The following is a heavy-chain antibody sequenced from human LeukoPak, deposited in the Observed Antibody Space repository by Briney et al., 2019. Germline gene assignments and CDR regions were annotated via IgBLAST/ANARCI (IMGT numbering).Heavy chain of an antibody. J-gene: IGHJ3*02. CDR2: ISGSGGST. CDR3: AKEDVVVVIAIPAAFDI. D-gene: IGHD2-21*01. Sequence: GGSLRLSCAASGFTFSSHWTTWVRQAPGKGLEWVSAISGSGGSTYYADSVKGRFTISRDNSKNTLYLQMNSLRAEDTAVYYCAKEDVVVVIAIPAAFDIWGQGTMVTVSS. V-gene: IGHV3-23*01. CDR1: GFTFSSHW.